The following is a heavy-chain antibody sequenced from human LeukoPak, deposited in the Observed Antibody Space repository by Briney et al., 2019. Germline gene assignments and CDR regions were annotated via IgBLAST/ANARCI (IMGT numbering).Heavy chain of an antibody. J-gene: IGHJ1*01. Sequence: SVKVSCKASGGTFSSYAISWVRQAPGQGLEWMGGIIPIFGTANYAQKFQGRVTITADESTSTAYMELNSLRSEDTAVYYCARGYSGSLPSEFQHWGQGTLVTVSS. D-gene: IGHD1-26*01. CDR2: IIPIFGTA. CDR1: GGTFSSYA. V-gene: IGHV1-69*13. CDR3: ARGYSGSLPSEFQH.